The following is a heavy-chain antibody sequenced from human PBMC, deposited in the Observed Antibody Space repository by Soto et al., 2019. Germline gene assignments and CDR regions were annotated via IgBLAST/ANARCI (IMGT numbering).Heavy chain of an antibody. D-gene: IGHD4-17*01. CDR1: GSTFPSST. V-gene: IGHV1-18*01. CDR3: AIADYGDPDY. CDR2: INAHNGNT. J-gene: IGHJ4*02. Sequence: QVPLVQSGAEVKKPGASVKVSCKASGSTFPSSTVSWVRQAPGQGLEWMGWINAHNGNTKYAQKFQGRLTMTTDTSTGTGYMERRSLRSDDTAIYFCAIADYGDPDYWGQGTLVTVSS.